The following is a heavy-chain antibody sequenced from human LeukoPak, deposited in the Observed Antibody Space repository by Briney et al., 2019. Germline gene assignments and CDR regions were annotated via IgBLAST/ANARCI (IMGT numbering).Heavy chain of an antibody. Sequence: SQTLSLTCAISGDSVSSNSAAWNWIRQSPSRGLEWLGRTYYRSKWYNDYAVSVKSRITINPDTSKNQFSLQLNSVTPEDTAVYYCVRGNYAWGSYRTNWFDPWGQGTLVTVSS. J-gene: IGHJ5*02. CDR3: VRGNYAWGSYRTNWFDP. CDR1: GDSVSSNSAA. V-gene: IGHV6-1*01. CDR2: TYYRSKWYN. D-gene: IGHD3-16*02.